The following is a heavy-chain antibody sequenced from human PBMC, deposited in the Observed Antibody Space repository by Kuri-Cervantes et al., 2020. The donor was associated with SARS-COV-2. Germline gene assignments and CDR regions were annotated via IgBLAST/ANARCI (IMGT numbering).Heavy chain of an antibody. Sequence: SVKVSCKASGGTFSSYAISWVRQAPGQGLEWMGGIIPIFGTANYAQKFQGRVTITADESTSTACMELSSLRSEDTAVYYCARDRGPQGYYYDSSGYSQNAFDIRGQGTMVTVSS. CDR2: IIPIFGTA. CDR3: ARDRGPQGYYYDSSGYSQNAFDI. D-gene: IGHD3-22*01. J-gene: IGHJ3*02. V-gene: IGHV1-69*13. CDR1: GGTFSSYA.